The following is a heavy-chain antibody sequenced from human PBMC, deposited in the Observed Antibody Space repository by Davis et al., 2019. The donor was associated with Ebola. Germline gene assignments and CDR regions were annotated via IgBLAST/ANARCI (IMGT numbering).Heavy chain of an antibody. D-gene: IGHD6-6*01. CDR1: GFTFSSYA. V-gene: IGHV3-23*01. Sequence: PGGSLRLSCAVSGFTFSSYAMSWVRQAPGKGLEWVSAISGSGGSTYYADSVKGRFTISRHNSKNTLYLQMNSLRAEDTAVYYCARVRHGMDVWGQGTTVTVSS. CDR3: ARVRHGMDV. J-gene: IGHJ6*02. CDR2: ISGSGGST.